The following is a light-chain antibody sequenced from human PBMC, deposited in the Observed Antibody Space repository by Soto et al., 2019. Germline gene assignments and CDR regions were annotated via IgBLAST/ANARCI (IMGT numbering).Light chain of an antibody. V-gene: IGLV1-51*01. CDR1: SSNIGNNY. CDR2: DNN. J-gene: IGLJ2*01. CDR3: GTWDSTLSIVL. Sequence: QSVLTQPPSVSAAPRQRVTISCSGSSSNIGNNYVSWYQQLPGTAPKVLIYDNNKRPSGIPDRFSGSKSGTSATLGISGLQTGDEADYYCGTWDSTLSIVLFGGGTKLTVL.